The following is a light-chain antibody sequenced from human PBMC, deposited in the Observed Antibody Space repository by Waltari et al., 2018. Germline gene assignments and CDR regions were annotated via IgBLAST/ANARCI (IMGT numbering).Light chain of an antibody. CDR2: GST. J-gene: IGLJ3*02. V-gene: IGLV1-40*01. CDR3: QYYDTSLSVV. Sequence: GAPGQRVTISCTGSGSNIGAGYDVHWYQQLPRAAPKLLIYGSTSRPLGVPARFFGSTSGTSASLAITGLQAEDEADYYCQYYDTSLSVVFGGGTKLTVL. CDR1: GSNIGAGYD.